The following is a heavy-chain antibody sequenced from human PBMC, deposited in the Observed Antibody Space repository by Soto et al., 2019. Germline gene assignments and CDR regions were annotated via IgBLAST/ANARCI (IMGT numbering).Heavy chain of an antibody. CDR2: ISGDGRST. D-gene: IGHD2-2*01. Sequence: EVQLVESGGGLVQPGGSLRLSCAASGFTFRTYAMHWVRQAPGKGLEYVSLISGDGRSTYYANSVKGRFTISRDNSKNTLYLQMGSLRAEDMAVYYCARVCSTTSCYGAFDIWGQGTMVIVSS. CDR3: ARVCSTTSCYGAFDI. V-gene: IGHV3-64*01. J-gene: IGHJ3*02. CDR1: GFTFRTYA.